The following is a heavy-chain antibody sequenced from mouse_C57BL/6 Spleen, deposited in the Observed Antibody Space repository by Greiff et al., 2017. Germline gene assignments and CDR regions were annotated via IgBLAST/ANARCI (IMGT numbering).Heavy chain of an antibody. Sequence: VQLQQPGAELVKPGASVKMSCKASGYTFTSYWITWVKQRPGQGLEWIGDIYPGSGSTNYNEKFKSKATLTVDTSSSTAYMQLCSLTSEDSAVYYCARSDYYYYAMDYWGQGTSVTVSS. V-gene: IGHV1-55*01. CDR1: GYTFTSYW. D-gene: IGHD1-1*01. J-gene: IGHJ4*01. CDR3: ARSDYYYYAMDY. CDR2: IYPGSGST.